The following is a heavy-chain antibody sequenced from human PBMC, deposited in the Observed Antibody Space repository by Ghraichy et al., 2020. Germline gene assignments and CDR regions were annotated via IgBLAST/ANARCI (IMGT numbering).Heavy chain of an antibody. V-gene: IGHV3-7*01. D-gene: IGHD5/OR15-5a*01. Sequence: GGSLRLSCAASGFTFSRYWMTWVRQAPGKGLEWVANIKEDGSQTHSADSVRGRFTISRDNAQNSLYLQVNSLRAEDTAVYFCSATVVSTAGVFWGQGTLVTVSS. CDR3: SATVVSTAGVF. CDR2: IKEDGSQT. J-gene: IGHJ4*02. CDR1: GFTFSRYW.